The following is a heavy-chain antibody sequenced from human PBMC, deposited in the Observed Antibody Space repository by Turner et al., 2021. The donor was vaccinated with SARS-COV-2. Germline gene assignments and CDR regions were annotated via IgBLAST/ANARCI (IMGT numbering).Heavy chain of an antibody. CDR3: ARAREVRGAPDYNGMDV. D-gene: IGHD3-10*01. CDR1: GDSIRGYF. Sequence: QVQLQESGPGLVKPSETLSLICSVSGDSIRGYFWTWIRQPPGKGLEWIGYSYYSGSTNYNSSLKSRVTISADTSKNQVSLRLSSVTAADTAVYYCARAREVRGAPDYNGMDVWGQGTTVTVSS. CDR2: SYYSGST. J-gene: IGHJ6*02. V-gene: IGHV4-59*01.